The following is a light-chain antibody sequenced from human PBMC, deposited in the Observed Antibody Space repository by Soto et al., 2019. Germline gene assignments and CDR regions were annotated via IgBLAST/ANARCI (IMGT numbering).Light chain of an antibody. CDR1: SGHSSDI. J-gene: IGLJ3*02. V-gene: IGLV4-60*03. Sequence: QSVLTQSSSASASLGSSVKLTCTLSSGHSSDIIAWHQQQPGKAPRYLMKLEGSGSYDKGTGVPDRFSGSRSGADRYLTISNLQSEDEADYYCETWDSNTRMFGGGTQLTVL. CDR2: LEGSGSY. CDR3: ETWDSNTRM.